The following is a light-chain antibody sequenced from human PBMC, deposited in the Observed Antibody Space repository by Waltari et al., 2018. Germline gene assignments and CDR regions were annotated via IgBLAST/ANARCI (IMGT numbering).Light chain of an antibody. Sequence: QSALTQPASVSGSPGQSITISCTGSSSDIDFDDYVSWYQHLPGKAPKLMIYGVTSRPSGISNRFSGSKSDNTASLTISGLQADDEADYYCSSFTGTIWVFGGGTKLTVL. CDR3: SSFTGTIWV. CDR2: GVT. CDR1: SSDIDFDDY. J-gene: IGLJ3*02. V-gene: IGLV2-14*01.